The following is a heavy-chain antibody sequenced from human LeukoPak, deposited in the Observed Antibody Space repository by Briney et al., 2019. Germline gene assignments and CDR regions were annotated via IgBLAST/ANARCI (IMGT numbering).Heavy chain of an antibody. CDR2: ISWNSGSI. D-gene: IGHD2-21*02. CDR1: GFTFDDYA. CDR3: ASDGGDAD. V-gene: IGHV3-9*01. Sequence: GGSLRLSCAASGFTFDDYAMHWVRQAPGKGLEWVSGISWNSGSIGYADSVKGRFTISRDNAKNSLYLQMNSLRAEDTAVYFCASDGGDADWGQGTLVTVSS. J-gene: IGHJ4*02.